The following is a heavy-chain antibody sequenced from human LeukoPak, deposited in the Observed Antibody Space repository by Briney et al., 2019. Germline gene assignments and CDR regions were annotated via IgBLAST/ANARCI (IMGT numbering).Heavy chain of an antibody. D-gene: IGHD4-17*01. CDR2: FDRDGTTT. V-gene: IGHV3-74*01. Sequence: GGSLRLSCVASGFTFSTYWMHWVRQAPGKGLEWVSRFDRDGTTTSYADSVYGRFTISRDNAKSTLYLQMRSLRAEDTAVYYCARHRTFRYGDYEGTFDIWGQGTVVTVSS. J-gene: IGHJ3*02. CDR1: GFTFSTYW. CDR3: ARHRTFRYGDYEGTFDI.